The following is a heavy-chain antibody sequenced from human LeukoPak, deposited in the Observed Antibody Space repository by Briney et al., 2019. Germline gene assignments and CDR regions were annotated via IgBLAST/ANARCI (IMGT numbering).Heavy chain of an antibody. Sequence: GGSLRLSCAASGFTVSSNYMSWVRQAPGKGLEWVSVIYSGGSTYYADSVKGRFTISRDNSKNTLYLQMNSLRAEDTAVYYCARMGGDYGTDYWYFDLWGRGTLVTVSS. CDR2: IYSGGST. CDR3: ARMGGDYGTDYWYFDL. J-gene: IGHJ2*01. CDR1: GFTVSSNY. V-gene: IGHV3-66*01. D-gene: IGHD4-17*01.